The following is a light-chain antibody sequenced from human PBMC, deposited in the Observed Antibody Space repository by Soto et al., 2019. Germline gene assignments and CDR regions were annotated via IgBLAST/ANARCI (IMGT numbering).Light chain of an antibody. CDR1: QSVNTNY. V-gene: IGKV3-20*01. J-gene: IGKJ5*01. Sequence: EIVLTQSPGTLSLSPGERATLSCRASQSVNTNYLAWYQQKSGQAPRLLIYGASSRATGIPDRFSGSGSGTDFTLPISRLEPEDFADYFCQQYGSPPIPFGQGTRLEIK. CDR3: QQYGSPPIP. CDR2: GAS.